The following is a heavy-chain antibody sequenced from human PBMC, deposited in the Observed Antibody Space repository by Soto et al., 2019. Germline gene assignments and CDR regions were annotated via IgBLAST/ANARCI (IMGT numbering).Heavy chain of an antibody. J-gene: IGHJ4*02. D-gene: IGHD6-13*01. Sequence: QVQLQESGPGLVKPSETLSLTCTVSGGSVSSGSYYWSWIRQPPGKGLEWIGYIYYSGSTTYNPSRKSRVTRSVDTSKNQYSRKLSSVTAPDTAVYYGARVNGCGEQQLAGFDYWGQGTLVTVPP. CDR1: GGSVSSGSYY. CDR3: ARVNGCGEQQLAGFDY. CDR2: IYYSGST. V-gene: IGHV4-61*01.